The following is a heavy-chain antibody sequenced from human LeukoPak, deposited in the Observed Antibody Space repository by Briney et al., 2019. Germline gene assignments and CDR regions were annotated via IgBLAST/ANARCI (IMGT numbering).Heavy chain of an antibody. J-gene: IGHJ4*02. V-gene: IGHV4-4*02. CDR1: GDSINSLDL. D-gene: IGHD3-22*01. CDR3: AGLVGRYSSGLYYYYFDY. CDR2: MYLSGTT. Sequence: PSETLSLTCTVSGDSINSLDLWSWVRQPPGRGLEWIGEMYLSGTTHSNPSVKSRVTISIDKSKNQFFLNLSSVTAADTAVYYCAGLVGRYSSGLYYYYFDYWGQGTLVTVSS.